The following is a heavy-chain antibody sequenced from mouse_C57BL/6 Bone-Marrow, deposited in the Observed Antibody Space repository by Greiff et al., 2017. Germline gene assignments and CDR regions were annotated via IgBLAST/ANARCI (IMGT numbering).Heavy chain of an antibody. D-gene: IGHD3-2*02. V-gene: IGHV1-64*01. CDR3: ARELRLRRFAY. CDR2: IHPNSGST. J-gene: IGHJ3*01. CDR1: GYTFTSYW. Sequence: QVQLKQPGAELVKPGASVKLSCKASGYTFTSYWMHWVKQRPGQGLEWIGMIHPNSGSTNYNEKFKSKATLTVDKSSSTAYMQLSSLTSEDSAVYYCARELRLRRFAYWGQGTLVTVSA.